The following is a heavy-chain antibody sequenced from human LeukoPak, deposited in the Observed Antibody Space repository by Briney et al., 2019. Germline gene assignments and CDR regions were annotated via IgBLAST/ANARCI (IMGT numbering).Heavy chain of an antibody. CDR1: GFTFSSYW. CDR2: IKQDGSEK. J-gene: IGHJ6*03. D-gene: IGHD5-12*01. CDR3: ARIGGYDYPHYYYYMDV. Sequence: GGSLRLSCAASGFTFSSYWMSWVRQAPGKGLEWVANIKQDGSEKYYVDSVKGRFTISRDNAKNSLYLQMNSLRAEDTAVYYCARIGGYDYPHYYYYMDVWGKGTTVTVSS. V-gene: IGHV3-7*01.